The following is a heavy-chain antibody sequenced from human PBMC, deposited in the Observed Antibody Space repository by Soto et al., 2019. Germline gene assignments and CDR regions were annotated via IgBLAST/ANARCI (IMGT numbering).Heavy chain of an antibody. CDR2: ISGSGGST. D-gene: IGHD1-26*01. V-gene: IGHV3-23*01. CDR3: LSRRNSGSPDY. J-gene: IGHJ4*02. CDR1: GFTFSSYA. Sequence: GGSLRLSCAASGFTFSSYAMSWVRQAPGKGLEWVSAISGSGGSTYYADSVKGRFTISRDISMDTLYLQMNSLRAEDTAVYYCLSRRNSGSPDYWGQGTLVTVSS.